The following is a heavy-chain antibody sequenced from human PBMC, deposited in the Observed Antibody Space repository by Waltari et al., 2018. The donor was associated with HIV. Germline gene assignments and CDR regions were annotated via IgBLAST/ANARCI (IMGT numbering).Heavy chain of an antibody. CDR3: ARQPANPYNRNYGVWYFDL. J-gene: IGHJ2*01. V-gene: IGHV5-51*01. CDR2: IYPGESDV. D-gene: IGHD3-10*01. CDR1: GYSFNTYW. Sequence: EVQLVQSGAEVKKPGESLKISCKGSGYSFNTYWIGWVRQMPGKGLEFCGFIYPGESDVRFSPSFQGQVTISADKSISTAYLQWNILTASDTSMYYCARQPANPYNRNYGVWYFDLWGRGTLVTVSS.